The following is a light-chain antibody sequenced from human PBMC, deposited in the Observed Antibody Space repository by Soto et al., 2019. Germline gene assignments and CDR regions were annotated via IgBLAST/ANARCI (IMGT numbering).Light chain of an antibody. V-gene: IGLV1-40*01. CDR1: SSNIGASFD. Sequence: QSVLTQPPSVSGAPGQRVTIPCTGRSSNIGASFDVHWYRHLPGTAPKLLIYDNTNRPSGVPDRFSGSKSGTSASLAITGLQADDEAYYYCQSFDSSLNISIFGGGTQLTVL. J-gene: IGLJ7*01. CDR2: DNT. CDR3: QSFDSSLNISI.